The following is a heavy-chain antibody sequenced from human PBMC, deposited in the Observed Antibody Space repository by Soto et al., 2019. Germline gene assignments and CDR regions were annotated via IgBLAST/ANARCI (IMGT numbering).Heavy chain of an antibody. CDR1: GYTFTSYA. J-gene: IGHJ3*01. V-gene: IGHV1-8*02. D-gene: IGHD1-26*01. CDR3: ATERWEDAFDV. CDR2: MNPNSGNT. Sequence: ASVKVSCKASGYTFTSYAIHWVRQATGQGLEWMGWMNPNSGNTGYAQKFQGRVTVTRNTSISTAYMELSSLRFEDTAVYYCATERWEDAFDVWGQGTMVTVSS.